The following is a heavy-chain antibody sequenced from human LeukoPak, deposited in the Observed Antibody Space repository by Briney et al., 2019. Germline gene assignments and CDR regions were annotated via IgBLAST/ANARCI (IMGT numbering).Heavy chain of an antibody. CDR2: INPSGHIT. CDR3: ATRSFYDSSGKYDY. Sequence: ASVKVSCKASGFTFTGYYMHWVRQAPGQGLEWMGIINPSGHITNYAQKFQGRVTMTEDTSTDTAYMELSSLRSEDTAVYYCATRSFYDSSGKYDYWGQGTLVTVSS. J-gene: IGHJ4*02. V-gene: IGHV1-46*01. CDR1: GFTFTGYY. D-gene: IGHD3-22*01.